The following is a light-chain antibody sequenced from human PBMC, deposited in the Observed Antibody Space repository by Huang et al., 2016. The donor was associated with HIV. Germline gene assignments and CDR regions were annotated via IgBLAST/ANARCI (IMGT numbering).Light chain of an antibody. CDR3: QQYNNWPPYT. Sequence: EIVMTQSPATLSVSPGERATLSCRASQSVSSNLAWYQQKPGQAPRRLIYGASTRATGIPAMFSGSGSGTEFTLTISSLQSEDFAVYCCQQYNNWPPYTFGQGTKLEIK. CDR2: GAS. CDR1: QSVSSN. V-gene: IGKV3-15*01. J-gene: IGKJ2*01.